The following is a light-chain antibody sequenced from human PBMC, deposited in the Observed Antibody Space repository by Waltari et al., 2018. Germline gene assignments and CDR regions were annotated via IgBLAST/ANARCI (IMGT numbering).Light chain of an antibody. V-gene: IGKV1-27*01. CDR1: QDISNF. Sequence: DMQMTQSPSSLSVSVGDRVTITCRASQDISNFLAWYQQKPGKVPKFLIYGASSLQSGVPSRFSGSGSGTDFTLTINSLHPEDVVVYYCQKYDSAPLTFGGGTRVDIK. J-gene: IGKJ4*01. CDR3: QKYDSAPLT. CDR2: GAS.